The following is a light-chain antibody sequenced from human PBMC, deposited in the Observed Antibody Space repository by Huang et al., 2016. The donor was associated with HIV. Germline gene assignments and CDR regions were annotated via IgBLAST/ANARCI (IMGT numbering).Light chain of an antibody. CDR1: QSVGSN. CDR3: QQHNSWPRT. J-gene: IGKJ1*01. Sequence: EIVMTQSPATLSVSPGATATLSCRASQSVGSNLAWYKQRRGQAPRLRIYAASTRATGIPARFSGSGSGTEFTLTVSSLQSEDFAVYYCQQHNSWPRTFGQGTRV. CDR2: AAS. V-gene: IGKV3-15*01.